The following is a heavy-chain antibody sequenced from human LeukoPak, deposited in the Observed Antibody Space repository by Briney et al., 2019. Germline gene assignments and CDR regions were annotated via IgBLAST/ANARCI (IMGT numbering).Heavy chain of an antibody. CDR2: IFYSGST. CDR1: IDSISSYY. D-gene: IGHD1-1*01. Sequence: PSETLTLTCTVSIDSISSYYWSWIRQPPGKGLEWVGYIFYSGSTNYNPSLKSRVTISVDTSKNQLSLKLNSVTAADTAVYYCAGSYNWSDDFDYWGPGTLGTVSS. CDR3: AGSYNWSDDFDY. V-gene: IGHV4-59*01. J-gene: IGHJ4*02.